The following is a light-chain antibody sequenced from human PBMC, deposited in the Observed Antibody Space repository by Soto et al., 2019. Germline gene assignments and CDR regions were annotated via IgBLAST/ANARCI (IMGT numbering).Light chain of an antibody. CDR2: EGS. J-gene: IGLJ3*02. Sequence: QSVLTQPASVSGSPGQSITISCTGTSSDIGGYNHVSWYQQHPGKAPKLMIYEGSKRPSGVSDRFSGSKSGNTASLTISGLLAEDEADDYCCSYAGSRTNCVFGGGTKLTVL. CDR1: SSDIGGYNH. CDR3: CSYAGSRTNCV. V-gene: IGLV2-23*01.